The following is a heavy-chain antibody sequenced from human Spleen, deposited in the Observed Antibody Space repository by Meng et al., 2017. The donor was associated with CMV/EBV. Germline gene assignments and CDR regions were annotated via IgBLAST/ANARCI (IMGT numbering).Heavy chain of an antibody. CDR1: GYTFTSYG. V-gene: IGHV1-69*05. Sequence: SVKVSYKASGYTFTSYGISWARQAPGQGLEWMGGIIPIFGTANYAQKFQGRVTITTDESTSTAYMELSSLRSEDTAVYYCGIAALVQGYYYYYGMDVWGQGTTVTVSS. CDR2: IIPIFGTA. J-gene: IGHJ6*02. CDR3: GIAALVQGYYYYYGMDV. D-gene: IGHD6-6*01.